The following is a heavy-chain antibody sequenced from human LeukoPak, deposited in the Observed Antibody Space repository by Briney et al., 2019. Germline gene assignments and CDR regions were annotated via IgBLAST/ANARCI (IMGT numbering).Heavy chain of an antibody. V-gene: IGHV3-30*02. CDR1: GFPFNAYN. CDR3: VRDSTTFRFGF. J-gene: IGHJ4*02. Sequence: PGGSLRLSCTAPGFPFNAYNIHWIRQAPGRGLEWVSFIRNDETEIHYADFAKGRFTISRDRSKNSVYLQMNSLRDDDTAVYYCVRDSTTFRFGFWGQGTLVTVSS. D-gene: IGHD4-11*01. CDR2: IRNDETEI.